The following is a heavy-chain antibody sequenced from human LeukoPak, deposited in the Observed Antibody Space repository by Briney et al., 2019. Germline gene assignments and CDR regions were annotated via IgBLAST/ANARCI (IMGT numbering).Heavy chain of an antibody. J-gene: IGHJ4*02. V-gene: IGHV3-23*01. D-gene: IGHD3-10*01. CDR3: ARLHRGVRELY. CDR1: GFTFSSYA. CDR2: SCDRRT. Sequence: PGGSLRLSCAASGFTFSSYAMSWVRQAPGKGLDLVSTSCDRRTYYPDSVNGPFPLSRDNFKNPLYLQMNSLRAEDTAVYYCARLHRGVRELYWGPGALVTVSS.